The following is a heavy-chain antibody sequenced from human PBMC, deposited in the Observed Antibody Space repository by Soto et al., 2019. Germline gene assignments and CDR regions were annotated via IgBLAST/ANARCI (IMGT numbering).Heavy chain of an antibody. CDR3: ARGSSSSSEAPY. V-gene: IGHV1-8*01. D-gene: IGHD6-6*01. CDR1: GYTFTSYD. J-gene: IGHJ4*02. CDR2: MNPNSGNT. Sequence: ASVKVSCKASGYTFTSYDINWVRQATGQGLEWMGWMNPNSGNTGYAQKFQGRVTMTRNTSISTAYMELSSLRSEDTAVYHCARGSSSSSEAPYWGQGTLVTVSS.